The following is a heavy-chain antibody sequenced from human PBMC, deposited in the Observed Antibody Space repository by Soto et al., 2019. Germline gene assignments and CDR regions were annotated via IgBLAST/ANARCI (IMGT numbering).Heavy chain of an antibody. CDR2: IYYSGST. J-gene: IGHJ5*02. Sequence: QVQLQESGPGLVKPSQTLSLTCTVSGGSISSGGYYWSWIRQHPGKGLEWIGYIYYSGSTYYNPSLQSRVTLSVDTSKNQFSLRLSSVTAADTAVYYCARGHRYYYDSSGYYSGNWFDPWGQGTLVTVSS. V-gene: IGHV4-31*03. CDR1: GGSISSGGYY. D-gene: IGHD3-22*01. CDR3: ARGHRYYYDSSGYYSGNWFDP.